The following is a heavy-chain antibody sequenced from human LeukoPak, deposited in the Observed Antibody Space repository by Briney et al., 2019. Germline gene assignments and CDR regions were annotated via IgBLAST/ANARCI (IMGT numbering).Heavy chain of an antibody. V-gene: IGHV1-46*01. D-gene: IGHD2-2*01. CDR1: GYTFTSYY. Sequence: ASVKVSCKASGYTFTSYYMHWVGQAPGQGGEWRGIIKPSGGSTTYAQKFQGRVTMTRDPSTSTVYMELSSLRSEDTAVYYCAREGYCSSTSCHGGYFDYWGQGTLVTVSS. CDR2: IKPSGGST. CDR3: AREGYCSSTSCHGGYFDY. J-gene: IGHJ4*02.